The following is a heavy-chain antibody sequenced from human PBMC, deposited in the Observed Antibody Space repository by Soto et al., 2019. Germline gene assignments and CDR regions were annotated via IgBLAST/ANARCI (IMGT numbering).Heavy chain of an antibody. CDR3: ARDPSLTGGNTNGYIDY. Sequence: GGSLRLSCAASGFTFSSYAMSWVHQSPGKGLESVSLISGSADRTYYTDSVKGRFTISRDNSKDTLYLQMSSLSAEDTAVYYCARDPSLTGGNTNGYIDYWGQGTLVTVSS. D-gene: IGHD3-9*01. CDR1: GFTFSSYA. V-gene: IGHV3-23*01. CDR2: ISGSADRT. J-gene: IGHJ4*02.